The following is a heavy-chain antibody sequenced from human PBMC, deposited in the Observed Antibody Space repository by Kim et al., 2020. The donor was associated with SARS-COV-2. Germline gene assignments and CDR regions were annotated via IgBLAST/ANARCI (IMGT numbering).Heavy chain of an antibody. Sequence: SVKVSCKASGGTFSSYAISWVRQAPGQGLEWMGRIIPILGIANYAQKFQGRVTITADKSTSTAYMELSSLRSEDTAVYYCAREYCSSTSCYHFDYWGQGTLVTVSS. CDR3: AREYCSSTSCYHFDY. CDR2: IIPILGIA. D-gene: IGHD2-2*01. J-gene: IGHJ4*02. V-gene: IGHV1-69*04. CDR1: GGTFSSYA.